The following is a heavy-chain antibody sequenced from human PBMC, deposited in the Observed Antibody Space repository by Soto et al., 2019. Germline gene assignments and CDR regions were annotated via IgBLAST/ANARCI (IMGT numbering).Heavy chain of an antibody. CDR2: IWYDGTKK. V-gene: IGHV3-33*01. Sequence: QVQLVESGGGVVQSGRSLTLSCAASGFSLRTYGMQWLRRAPGKGLEWVAFIWYDGTKKFYANSVKGRSTISKDNSNNSLYLQMSGLRAEDTAVYYCARDVVTAVAGSVNWFDPWCQGTLVTVSS. CDR1: GFSLRTYG. J-gene: IGHJ5*02. CDR3: ARDVVTAVAGSVNWFDP. D-gene: IGHD6-19*01.